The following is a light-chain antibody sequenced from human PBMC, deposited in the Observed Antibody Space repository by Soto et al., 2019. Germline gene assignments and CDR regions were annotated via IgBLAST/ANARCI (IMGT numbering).Light chain of an antibody. Sequence: DIQMTQSPSTLSASVGDRVTITCRASQSISSWLAWYQQKPGKAPKLLIYQASSLESGVPSRFSGSGSGTDFTLTISRLEPEDFAVYYCQHYGASPWTFGQGTKVDIK. CDR3: QHYGASPWT. CDR2: QAS. CDR1: QSISSW. J-gene: IGKJ1*01. V-gene: IGKV1-5*03.